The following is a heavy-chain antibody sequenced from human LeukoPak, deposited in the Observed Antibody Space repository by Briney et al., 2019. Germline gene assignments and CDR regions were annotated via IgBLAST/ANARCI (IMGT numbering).Heavy chain of an antibody. CDR1: GFTFSSYA. CDR3: ASGSGWYPLDY. Sequence: GGSLRLSCAASGFTFSSYAMHWVRQAPGKGLEWVAVISYDGSNKYYADSVKGRFTISRDNSKNTLYLQMNSLRAEDTAVYYCASGSGWYPLDYWGQGTLVTVSS. CDR2: ISYDGSNK. J-gene: IGHJ4*02. V-gene: IGHV3-30*04. D-gene: IGHD6-19*01.